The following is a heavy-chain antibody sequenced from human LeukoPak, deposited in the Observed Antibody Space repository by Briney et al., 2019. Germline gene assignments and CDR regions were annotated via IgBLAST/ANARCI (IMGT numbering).Heavy chain of an antibody. D-gene: IGHD3-22*01. Sequence: GGSLRLSCVASGFTFSNYAMSWVRQAPGKGLEWVSAITGSGGNTYYADSVKGRFTISRDNSKNTLYLQMNSLRAEDTAVYYCAKGGHYYDSSGYFDYWGQGTLVTVSS. CDR3: AKGGHYYDSSGYFDY. V-gene: IGHV3-23*01. CDR1: GFTFSNYA. CDR2: ITGSGGNT. J-gene: IGHJ4*02.